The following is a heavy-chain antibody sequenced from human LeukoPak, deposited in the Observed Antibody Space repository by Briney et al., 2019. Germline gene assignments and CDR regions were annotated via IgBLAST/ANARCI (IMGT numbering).Heavy chain of an antibody. D-gene: IGHD4-17*01. CDR3: ARGNATVTNELNY. CDR2: ISSDNTYI. CDR1: GFTFNTYT. Sequence: GGSLRLSCSASGFTFNTYTMHWVRQAPGKGLEWVSSISSDNTYIYYADSVKGRFTISRDSFKNTLYLQMNSLRPEDTAVYYCARGNATVTNELNYWGQGTLVTVSS. V-gene: IGHV3-21*01. J-gene: IGHJ4*02.